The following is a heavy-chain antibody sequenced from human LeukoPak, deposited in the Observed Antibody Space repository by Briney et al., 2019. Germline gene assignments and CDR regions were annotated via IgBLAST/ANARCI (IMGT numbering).Heavy chain of an antibody. D-gene: IGHD3-10*01. CDR1: VFTPCDYY. Sequence: GGSLRLSSAESVFTPCDYYMSWSCDGPEEGLGRGSYISSSSSYTNYADSVKGRFTISRDNAKNSLYLQMNSLRAEDTAVYYCARYDSLWFGELLSSAFDIWGQGTMVTVTS. CDR2: ISSSSSYT. CDR3: ARYDSLWFGELLSSAFDI. J-gene: IGHJ3*02. V-gene: IGHV3-11*03.